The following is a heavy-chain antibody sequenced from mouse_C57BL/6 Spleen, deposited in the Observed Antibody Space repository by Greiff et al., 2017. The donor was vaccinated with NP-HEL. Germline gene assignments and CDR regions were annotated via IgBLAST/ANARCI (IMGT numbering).Heavy chain of an antibody. V-gene: IGHV1-82*01. D-gene: IGHD2-4*01. CDR2: IYPGDGDT. CDR3: ARGLRRDWYFDV. Sequence: QVQLKESGPELVKPGASVKISCKASGYAFSSSWMNWVKQRPGKGLEWIGRIYPGDGDTNYNGKFKGKATLTADKSSSTAYMQLSSLTSEDSAVYFCARGLRRDWYFDVWGTGTTVTVSS. J-gene: IGHJ1*03. CDR1: GYAFSSSW.